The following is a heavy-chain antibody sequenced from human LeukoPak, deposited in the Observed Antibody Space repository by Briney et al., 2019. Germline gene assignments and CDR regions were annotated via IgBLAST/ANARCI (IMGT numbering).Heavy chain of an antibody. CDR2: ISSSSSTI. D-gene: IGHD4-17*01. CDR3: AKQDYGDYGSLLDY. CDR1: GFTFSSYS. J-gene: IGHJ4*02. V-gene: IGHV3-48*04. Sequence: GGSLRLSCAASGFTFSSYSMNWVRQAPGKGLEWVSYISSSSSTIYYADSVKGRFTISRDNAKNSLYLQMNSLRAEDTAVYYCAKQDYGDYGSLLDYWGQGTLVTVSS.